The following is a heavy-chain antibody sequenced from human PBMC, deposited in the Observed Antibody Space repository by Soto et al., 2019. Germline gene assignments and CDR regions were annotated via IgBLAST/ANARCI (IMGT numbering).Heavy chain of an antibody. CDR1: GGSVSSRGCY. CDR3: ARGGSYVGCDS. V-gene: IGHV4-61*08. D-gene: IGHD1-26*01. J-gene: IGHJ4*02. CDR2: IYYSGRT. Sequence: SEHLSLTWPVSGGSVSSRGCYWSWIRQPPGKGLEWIGYIYYSGRTNYNPSLKSRVTISVDTSKNQFSLKVPSVTAADTAKYFCARGGSYVGCDSWGQGARVTAPQ.